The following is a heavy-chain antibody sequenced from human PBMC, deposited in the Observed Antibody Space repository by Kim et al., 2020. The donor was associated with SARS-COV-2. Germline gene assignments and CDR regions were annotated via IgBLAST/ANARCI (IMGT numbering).Heavy chain of an antibody. CDR1: GFTFSSYA. J-gene: IGHJ3*02. CDR3: AKEPIVVVPAAIARDAFDI. CDR2: ISGSGGST. D-gene: IGHD2-2*01. V-gene: IGHV3-23*01. Sequence: GGSLRLSCAASGFTFSSYAMSWVRQAPGKGLEWVSAISGSGGSTYYADSVKGRFTISRDNSKNTLYLQMNSLRAEDTAVYYCAKEPIVVVPAAIARDAFDIWGQGTMVTVSS.